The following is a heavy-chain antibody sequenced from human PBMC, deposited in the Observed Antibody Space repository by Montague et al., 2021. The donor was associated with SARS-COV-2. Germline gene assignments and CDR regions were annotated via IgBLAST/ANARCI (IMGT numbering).Heavy chain of an antibody. Sequence: SETLSLTCAVHGTSFSGYYWNWIRQPPGKGLEWIGEINHGGSTNYNPSLKSRLTISADTAKNQFSLMLTSVAAADTAVSYCARLRDGVVPSPILGVGPYYAYYYMDVWGRGTTVTVSS. V-gene: IGHV4-34*01. CDR1: GTSFSGYY. CDR3: ARLRDGVVPSPILGVGPYYAYYYMDV. D-gene: IGHD2-15*01. CDR2: INHGGST. J-gene: IGHJ6*03.